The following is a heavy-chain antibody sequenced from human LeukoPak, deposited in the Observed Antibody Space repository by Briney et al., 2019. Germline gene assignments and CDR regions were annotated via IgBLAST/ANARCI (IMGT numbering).Heavy chain of an antibody. CDR2: IKTDGSIT. D-gene: IGHD2-21*02. J-gene: IGHJ4*02. CDR3: ARDGDAPMTDFDY. CDR1: GFTFSSYW. V-gene: IGHV3-74*01. Sequence: GGSLRLSCAASGFTFSSYWMCWVRQDPGKGLAWVSCIKTDGSITAYAGSVKGRFTISRDNAKNTLYLQMNSLRADDTAVYYCARDGDAPMTDFDYWGQRTMVADSS.